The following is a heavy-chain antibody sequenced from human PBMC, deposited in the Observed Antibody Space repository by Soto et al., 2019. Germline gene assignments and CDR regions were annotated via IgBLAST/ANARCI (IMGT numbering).Heavy chain of an antibody. D-gene: IGHD3-16*01. CDR2: ISGSGGST. J-gene: IGHJ3*02. V-gene: IGHV3-23*01. Sequence: GGSLRLSCAASGFTFSSYAMSWVRQAPGKGLEWVSAISGSGGSTYYADSVKGRFTISRDNSKKTLYLQMNSLRAEDTAVYYCAKDLSSYYYDYIWGRPGGFWDIWGQGTMVTVSS. CDR1: GFTFSSYA. CDR3: AKDLSSYYYDYIWGRPGGFWDI.